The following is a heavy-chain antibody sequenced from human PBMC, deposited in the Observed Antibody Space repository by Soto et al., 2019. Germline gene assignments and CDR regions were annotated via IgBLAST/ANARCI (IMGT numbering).Heavy chain of an antibody. V-gene: IGHV3-20*04. J-gene: IGHJ4*02. Sequence: AGGSLRLSCAASGFTFDDYGMSWVRQAPGKGLEWVSGINWNGGSTGYADSVKGRFTISRDNAKNSLYLQMNSLRAEDTALYYCATYYYDSSGYYGLFWGQGTLVTAPQ. CDR2: INWNGGST. D-gene: IGHD3-22*01. CDR3: ATYYYDSSGYYGLF. CDR1: GFTFDDYG.